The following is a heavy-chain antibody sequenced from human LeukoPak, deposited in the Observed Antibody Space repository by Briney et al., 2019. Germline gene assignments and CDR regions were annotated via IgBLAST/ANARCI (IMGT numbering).Heavy chain of an antibody. CDR2: ISYDGSNK. Sequence: GGSLRLSCAASGFTFSTYAMHWLRQAPGKGLEWVAVISYDGSNKYYADSVKGRFTISRDNSKNTLCLQMNSLRAEDTAVYYCAKDSPTVTSPSLGYWGQGTLVTVSS. V-gene: IGHV3-30*04. CDR1: GFTFSTYA. CDR3: AKDSPTVTSPSLGY. J-gene: IGHJ4*02. D-gene: IGHD4-17*01.